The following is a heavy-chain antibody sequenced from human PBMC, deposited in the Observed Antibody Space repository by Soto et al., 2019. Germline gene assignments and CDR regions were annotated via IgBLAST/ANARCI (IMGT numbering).Heavy chain of an antibody. CDR1: GFTFSSYG. D-gene: IGHD1-1*01. J-gene: IGHJ4*02. CDR3: ARAGTTGTTTTRMIGGH. V-gene: IGHV3-33*01. CDR2: IWYDGSNK. Sequence: QVQLVESGGGVVQPGRSLRLSCAASGFTFSSYGMHWVRQAPGKGLEWVAVIWYDGSNKYYADSVKGRFTISRDNSKNTLYLQTNSLRAEDTAVYYCARAGTTGTTTTRMIGGHWGQGTLVTVSS.